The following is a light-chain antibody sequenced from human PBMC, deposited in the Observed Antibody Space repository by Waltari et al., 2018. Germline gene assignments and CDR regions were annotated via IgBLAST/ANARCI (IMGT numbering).Light chain of an antibody. V-gene: IGKV4-1*01. J-gene: IGKJ2*02. CDR2: WAS. CDR3: QQYYSTRT. CDR1: QSVLYSSNNKNY. Sequence: DIVMPQSPDSLAVSLGERATTNCKSSQSVLYSSNNKNYLAWYQQKPGQPPKLLIYWASTRESGVPDRFSGSGSGTDFTLTISSLQAEDVAVYYCQQYYSTRTFGQGTKLEIK.